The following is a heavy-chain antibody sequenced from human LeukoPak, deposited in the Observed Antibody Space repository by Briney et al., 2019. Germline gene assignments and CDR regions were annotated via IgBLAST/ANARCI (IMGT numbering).Heavy chain of an antibody. CDR1: GYTFTSYA. CDR2: INAGNGNT. V-gene: IGHV1-3*01. J-gene: IGHJ1*01. CDR3: ARVQGYYGSGSYAAVAEYFQH. D-gene: IGHD3-10*01. Sequence: ASVKVSCKASGYTFTSYAMHWVRQAPGQRLEWMGWINAGNGNTKYSQKFQGRVTITRDTSASTAYMELSSLRSEDTAVYYCARVQGYYGSGSYAAVAEYFQHWGQGTLVTVSS.